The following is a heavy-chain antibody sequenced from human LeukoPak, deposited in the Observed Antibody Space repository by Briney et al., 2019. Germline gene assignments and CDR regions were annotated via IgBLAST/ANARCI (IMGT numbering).Heavy chain of an antibody. Sequence: SETLSLTCTVSGGSIRSYKWSWIRQPAGKGLEWIGRIYSSGSTNYTPSLKSRVTMSVDTSKNQFSLKLSSVTAADTAVYYCARGIVGATAPDYWGQGALVIVSS. J-gene: IGHJ4*02. CDR2: IYSSGST. CDR1: GGSIRSYK. D-gene: IGHD1-26*01. V-gene: IGHV4-4*07. CDR3: ARGIVGATAPDY.